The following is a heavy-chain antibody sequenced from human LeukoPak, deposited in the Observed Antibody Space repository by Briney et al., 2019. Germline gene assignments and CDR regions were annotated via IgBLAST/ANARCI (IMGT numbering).Heavy chain of an antibody. CDR1: GGSISRDY. D-gene: IGHD6-6*01. J-gene: IGHJ4*02. Sequence: PSETLSLTCTVSGGSISRDYWSWIRQPPGKGLEWIGYIYYTGSTNYNPSLKSRVTISVDTSKNQFSLKLSSVTAADTAVYYCARAVRAARSPYYFDYWGQGTLVTVSS. CDR2: IYYTGST. V-gene: IGHV4-59*12. CDR3: ARAVRAARSPYYFDY.